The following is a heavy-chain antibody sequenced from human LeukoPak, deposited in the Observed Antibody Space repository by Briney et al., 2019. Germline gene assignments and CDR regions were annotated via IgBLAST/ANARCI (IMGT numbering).Heavy chain of an antibody. J-gene: IGHJ4*02. CDR2: INGGGGST. V-gene: IGHV3-23*01. CDR1: GFTFSRFA. D-gene: IGHD1-14*01. CDR3: EMIQPGGDCFDY. Sequence: GGSLRLSCAASGFTFSRFAMSWVRQAPGKGLEWVSGINGGGGSTYYLDSVKGRFTISRDNSKNTLYLRINSLRVEDTAVYYCEMIQPGGDCFDYWGQGTLVTVSS.